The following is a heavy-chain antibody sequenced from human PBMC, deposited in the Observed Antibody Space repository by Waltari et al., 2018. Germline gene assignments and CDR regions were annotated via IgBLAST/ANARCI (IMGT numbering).Heavy chain of an antibody. CDR2: ISYDGSNK. CDR1: GFTFSTYG. J-gene: IGHJ3*02. CDR3: GRDVYGDYVGGGGGAFDI. D-gene: IGHD4-17*01. V-gene: IGHV3-30*03. Sequence: QVQLVESGGGVVQPGRSLRLSCAASGFTFSTYGMHWVRQAPAKGLEWVAIISYDGSNKYYADSVKGRFTISRDNSKNTLYLQMSSLRAEDTAVYYCGRDVYGDYVGGGGGAFDIWGQGTMVTVSS.